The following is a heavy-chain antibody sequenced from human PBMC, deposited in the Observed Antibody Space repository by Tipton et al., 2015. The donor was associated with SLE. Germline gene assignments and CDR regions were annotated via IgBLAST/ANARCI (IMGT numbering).Heavy chain of an antibody. CDR1: GGSFSGNY. Sequence: TLSLTCAVNGGSFSGNYWIWIRQPPGKGLEWLGEINHSGSPNYNPSLNSRIAISVDTSKKQFSLKLNSVTAADTAVYYCARLQYVFAGVDVWGKGTTVSVSS. CDR3: ARLQYVFAGVDV. CDR2: INHSGSP. D-gene: IGHD3-10*02. J-gene: IGHJ6*04. V-gene: IGHV4-34*01.